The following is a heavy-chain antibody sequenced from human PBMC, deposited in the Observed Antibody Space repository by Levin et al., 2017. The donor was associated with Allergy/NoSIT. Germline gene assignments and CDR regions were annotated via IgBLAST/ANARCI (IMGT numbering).Heavy chain of an antibody. CDR2: ISSNGGST. V-gene: IGHV3-64D*06. CDR3: VNGHTYYYDSSGYYQHFDY. D-gene: IGHD3-22*01. Sequence: PGGSLRLSCSASGFTFSSYAMHWVRQAPGKGLEYVSAISSNGGSTYYADSVKGRFTISRDNSKNTLYLQMSSLRAEDTAVYYCVNGHTYYYDSSGYYQHFDYWGQGTLVTVSS. CDR1: GFTFSSYA. J-gene: IGHJ4*02.